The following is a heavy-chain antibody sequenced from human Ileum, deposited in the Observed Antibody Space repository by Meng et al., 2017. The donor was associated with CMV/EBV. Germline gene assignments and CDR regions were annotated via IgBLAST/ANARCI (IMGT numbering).Heavy chain of an antibody. D-gene: IGHD3-10*01. CDR1: GTTFHAKH. V-gene: IGHV1-2*02. CDR3: VAAAWFLAF. CDR2: ISPPPGGP. J-gene: IGHJ1*01. Sequence: QVQMDTSGTDWKKPWASVKVSCTPSGTTFHAKHLPWVRTAPGTGLEWLGWISPPPGGPSFAPKFPGRVPLPRASWVPPASLALRRLLSAAPALSSCVAAAWFLAFWGQGPLVTVSS.